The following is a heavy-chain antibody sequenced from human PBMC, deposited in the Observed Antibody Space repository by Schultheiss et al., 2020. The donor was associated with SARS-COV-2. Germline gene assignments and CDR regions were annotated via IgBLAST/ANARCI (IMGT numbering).Heavy chain of an antibody. D-gene: IGHD3-22*01. CDR3: ARDWLFDNNWFDP. CDR2: INHSGST. CDR1: GGSISSGGYY. Sequence: SETLSLTCTVSGGSISSGGYYWSWIRQPPGKGLEWIGEINHSGSTNYNPSLKSRVTISVDTSKNQFSLKLSSVTAADTAVYFCARDWLFDNNWFDPWGQGTLVTVSS. V-gene: IGHV4-39*07. J-gene: IGHJ5*02.